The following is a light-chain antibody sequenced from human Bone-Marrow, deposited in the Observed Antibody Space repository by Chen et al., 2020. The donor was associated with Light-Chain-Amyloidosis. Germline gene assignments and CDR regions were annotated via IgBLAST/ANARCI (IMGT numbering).Light chain of an antibody. J-gene: IGLJ3*02. CDR3: QVWDRSSDRPV. CDR2: DDR. Sequence: SYVLTQPSSVSVAPGQTATNAGGGNNIGSTSVHWYQQTPGQAPLLVVYDDRDRPSGIPERLSGSNSGNTATLTISRVEAGDEADYYCQVWDRSSDRPVFGGGTKLTVL. V-gene: IGLV3-21*02. CDR1: NIGSTS.